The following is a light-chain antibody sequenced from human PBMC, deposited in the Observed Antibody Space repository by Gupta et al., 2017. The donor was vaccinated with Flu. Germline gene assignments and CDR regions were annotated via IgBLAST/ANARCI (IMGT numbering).Light chain of an antibody. J-gene: IGKJ5*01. CDR1: QSVSSN. CDR2: GAA. V-gene: IGKV3-15*01. Sequence: EIVMTQSPATLSVSPGERATLSCRASQSVSSNVAWYQQKPGQAPRLLIYGAATRDTGIPARFTGGGSGKEFTLTTTSRQYDDFAVYFCQQHENWPPITFGQGTQVEIK. CDR3: QQHENWPPIT.